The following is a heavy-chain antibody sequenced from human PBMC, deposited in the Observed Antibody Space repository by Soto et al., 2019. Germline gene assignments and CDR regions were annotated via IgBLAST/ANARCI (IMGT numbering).Heavy chain of an antibody. CDR3: VKVAASYYYGMDV. CDR1: GFTFSSYA. Sequence: LRLSCSASGFTFSSYAMHWVRQAPGKGLEYVSAISSNGGSTYYADSVKGRFTISRDNPKNTLYLQMSSLRAEDTAVYYCVKVAASYYYGMDVWGQGTTVTVSS. J-gene: IGHJ6*02. V-gene: IGHV3-64D*06. CDR2: ISSNGGST.